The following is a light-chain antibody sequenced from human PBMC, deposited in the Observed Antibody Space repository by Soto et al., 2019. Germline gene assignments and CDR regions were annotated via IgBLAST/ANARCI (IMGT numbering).Light chain of an antibody. CDR3: QQTYSTPPCT. Sequence: DIQMTQSPSSLSASVGDRVTITCRASQSISNYLNWYQQKPGKAPKLLNYAASSLQSGVPSRFSGSGSGTDFTLTISSLQPEDFATYYCQQTYSTPPCTFGQGTKLEIK. CDR2: AAS. CDR1: QSISNY. J-gene: IGKJ2*02. V-gene: IGKV1-39*01.